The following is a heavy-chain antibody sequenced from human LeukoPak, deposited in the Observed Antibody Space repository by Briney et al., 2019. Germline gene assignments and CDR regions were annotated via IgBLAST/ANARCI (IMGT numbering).Heavy chain of an antibody. CDR2: LSSSGSAF. J-gene: IGHJ4*02. CDR3: ANMNPNDYVWGSYRYTNY. V-gene: IGHV3-48*03. D-gene: IGHD3-16*02. CDR1: GFTFRSYE. Sequence: GGSLRLSCEDSGFTFRSYEMNWVRQAPGKGLEWIAYLSSSGSAFSYADSVKGRFTISRDNSKNTLYLQMNSLRAEDTAVYYCANMNPNDYVWGSYRYTNYWGQGTLVTVSS.